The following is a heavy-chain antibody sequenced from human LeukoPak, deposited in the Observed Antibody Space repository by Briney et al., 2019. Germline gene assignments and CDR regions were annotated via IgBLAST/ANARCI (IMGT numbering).Heavy chain of an antibody. D-gene: IGHD2-2*03. Sequence: GRSLRLSCAASGFTFSSYAMHWVRQAPGKELEWVAVISYDGGNTRHADSVGGRFTISRDNSNNTLYLQMNTLRPEDTAVYYRARDGYCGSASCYGWFDPWGQGALVTVSS. CDR3: ARDGYCGSASCYGWFDP. CDR1: GFTFSSYA. V-gene: IGHV3-30*01. CDR2: ISYDGGNT. J-gene: IGHJ5*02.